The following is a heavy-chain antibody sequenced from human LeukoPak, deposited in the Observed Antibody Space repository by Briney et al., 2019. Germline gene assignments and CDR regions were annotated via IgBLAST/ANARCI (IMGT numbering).Heavy chain of an antibody. CDR3: ARLINSGAYDFWSGYPDGYFDY. Sequence: ASVKVSCKASGGTFSSYAISWVRQAPGQGLEWMGGIIPIFGTANYAQKFQGRVTITADKSTSTAYMELSSLRSEDTAVYYCARLINSGAYDFWSGYPDGYFDYWGQGTLVTVSS. CDR2: IIPIFGTA. CDR1: GGTFSSYA. D-gene: IGHD3-3*01. V-gene: IGHV1-69*06. J-gene: IGHJ4*02.